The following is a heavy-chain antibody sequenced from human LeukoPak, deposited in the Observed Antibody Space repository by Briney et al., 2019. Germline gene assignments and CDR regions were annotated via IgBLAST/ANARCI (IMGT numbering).Heavy chain of an antibody. CDR1: GFTFSEYW. J-gene: IGHJ4*02. CDR2: IKEDGSEK. V-gene: IGHV3-7*01. CDR3: VRDGRPLDY. Sequence: PGGSLRLSCAASGFTFSEYWMSWVRQAPGKGLEWVANIKEDGSEKYFVDSVRGRFIISRDNAENSLYLQMNSLRAEDTAIYYCVRDGRPLDYWGQGTLVTVSS. D-gene: IGHD1-1*01.